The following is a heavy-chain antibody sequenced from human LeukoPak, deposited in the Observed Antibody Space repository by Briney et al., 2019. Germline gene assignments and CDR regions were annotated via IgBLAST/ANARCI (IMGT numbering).Heavy chain of an antibody. J-gene: IGHJ4*02. D-gene: IGHD2-21*02. V-gene: IGHV5-51*01. CDR2: IYPGDSDT. CDR3: ARRSRYCRSTKCSYFDY. Sequence: GESLKISFRGSDYGFTSYWIGWVRPMPGKGLEWMGIIYPGDSDTRYSPSFQGQVTFSADRSISTAYLQWSSLKASDTATYYCARRSRYCRSTKCSYFDYWGQGTLVIVSS. CDR1: DYGFTSYW.